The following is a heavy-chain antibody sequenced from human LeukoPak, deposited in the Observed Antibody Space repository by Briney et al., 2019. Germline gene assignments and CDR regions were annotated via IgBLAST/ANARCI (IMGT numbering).Heavy chain of an antibody. CDR1: GGSISSSSYY. CDR3: ARAAYLKYCSGGSCYSGRYNWFDP. D-gene: IGHD2-15*01. Sequence: SETLSLTCTVSGGSISSSSYYWSWIRQPPGKGLEWIGEINHSGSTNYNPSLKSRVTISVDTSKNQFSLKLSSVTAADTAVYYCARAAYLKYCSGGSCYSGRYNWFDPWGQGTLVTVSS. CDR2: INHSGST. V-gene: IGHV4-39*07. J-gene: IGHJ5*02.